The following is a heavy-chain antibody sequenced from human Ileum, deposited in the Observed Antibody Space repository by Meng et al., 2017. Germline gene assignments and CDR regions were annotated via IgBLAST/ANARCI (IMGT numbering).Heavy chain of an antibody. D-gene: IGHD2-15*01. J-gene: IGHJ4*02. CDR1: DASISSYY. CDR2: IHYSGST. Sequence: QVQLQESGPGLVKPSETLSLTCSVADASISSYYWTWIRQPPGKGLDWIGYIHYSGSTNYNPSLKSRITMSVDTSKNQVSLKLSSVTAADTAIYYCAAFCSGGSCPDYLGQGTLVTVSS. V-gene: IGHV4-59*01. CDR3: AAFCSGGSCPDY.